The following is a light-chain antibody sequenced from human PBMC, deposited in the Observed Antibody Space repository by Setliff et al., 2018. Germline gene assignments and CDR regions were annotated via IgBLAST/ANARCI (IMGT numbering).Light chain of an antibody. J-gene: IGLJ1*01. CDR2: GNT. V-gene: IGLV1-40*01. CDR1: TSNIGAGFA. CDR3: SSYTSRSQV. Sequence: QSVLTQPPSVSGAPGQRVTISCTGRTSNIGAGFAVHWYQQLPGTAPRLLIRGNTNRPSGVPDRFSGSKSGTSVSLAITGLQAEDEGDYYCSSYTSRSQVFGTGTKVTVL.